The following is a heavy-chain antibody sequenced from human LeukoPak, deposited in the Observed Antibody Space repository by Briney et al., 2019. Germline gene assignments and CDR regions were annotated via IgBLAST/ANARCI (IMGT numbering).Heavy chain of an antibody. V-gene: IGHV3-23*01. J-gene: IGHJ4*02. D-gene: IGHD5-18*01. CDR3: ARDKGYTYGPGDY. Sequence: GGSLRLSCAASGFTFSSYAMSWVCQAPGKGLEWVSAISGSGGTTYYADSVKGRFTISRDNAKNSLYLQMNSLRAEDTAVYYCARDKGYTYGPGDYWGQGTLVTVSS. CDR2: ISGSGGTT. CDR1: GFTFSSYA.